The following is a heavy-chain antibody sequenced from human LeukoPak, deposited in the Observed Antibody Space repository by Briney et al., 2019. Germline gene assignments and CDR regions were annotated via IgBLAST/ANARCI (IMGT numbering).Heavy chain of an antibody. V-gene: IGHV4-34*01. CDR1: GGSFSGCY. CDR2: INHSGST. D-gene: IGHD3-16*02. CDR3: ARSPPTYDYVWGSYRYGRSWFDP. Sequence: SETLSLTCAVYGGSFSGCYWSWIREPPGKGLEWVGEINHSGSTNYNPSLKSRVTISVDTSKNQFSLKLSSVTAADTAVYYCARSPPTYDYVWGSYRYGRSWFDPWGQGTLVTVSS. J-gene: IGHJ5*02.